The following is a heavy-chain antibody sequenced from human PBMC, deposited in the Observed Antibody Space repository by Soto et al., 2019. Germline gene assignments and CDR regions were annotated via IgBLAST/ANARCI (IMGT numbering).Heavy chain of an antibody. D-gene: IGHD5-18*01. CDR2: IYPGDSDT. J-gene: IGHJ4*02. Sequence: GESLTIYSTSSGDSFTSYWIGWVRQMPGKGLEWMGIIYPGDSDTRYSPSFQGQVTISADKSISTAYLQWSSLKASDTAMYYCARQGYSYGLVATDYYFDYWGQGTLVTVSS. CDR1: GDSFTSYW. V-gene: IGHV5-51*01. CDR3: ARQGYSYGLVATDYYFDY.